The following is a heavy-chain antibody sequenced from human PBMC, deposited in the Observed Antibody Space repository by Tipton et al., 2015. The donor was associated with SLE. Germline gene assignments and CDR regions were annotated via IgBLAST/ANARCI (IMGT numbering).Heavy chain of an antibody. CDR3: ARDPVAGRGIDY. CDR2: IYTSGST. CDR1: GGSISSGSHY. V-gene: IGHV4-61*02. Sequence: LRLSCTVSGGSISSGSHYWSWIRQPAGKGLEWIGRIYTSGSTNYNPSLKSRVTISVDTSKNQFSLKLSSVTAADTAAYYCARDPVAGRGIDYWGQGTLVTVSS. J-gene: IGHJ4*02. D-gene: IGHD6-19*01.